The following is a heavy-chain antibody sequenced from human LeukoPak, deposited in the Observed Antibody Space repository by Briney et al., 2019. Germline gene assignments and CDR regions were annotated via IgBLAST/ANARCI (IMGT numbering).Heavy chain of an antibody. V-gene: IGHV1-3*01. Sequence: GASVKVSCKASGYTFTSYAMHWARQAPGQRLEWMGWINAGNGNTKYSQKFQGRVTITRDTSASTAYMELSSLRSEDTAVYYCARFTMTRGWFDPWGQGTLVTVSS. D-gene: IGHD3-22*01. CDR2: INAGNGNT. CDR1: GYTFTSYA. CDR3: ARFTMTRGWFDP. J-gene: IGHJ5*02.